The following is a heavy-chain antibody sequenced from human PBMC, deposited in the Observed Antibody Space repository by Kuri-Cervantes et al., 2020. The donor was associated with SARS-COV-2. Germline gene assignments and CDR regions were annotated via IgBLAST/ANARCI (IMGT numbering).Heavy chain of an antibody. Sequence: LSLTCGASGFTFSNYAMSWVRQAPGKGLQCVSTISVSGDSTYYADSVKGRFTISRDNSKNTLYLQMNSLRAEDTAVYYCAKDLSGVSSSFFFDSWGQGTPVTVSS. V-gene: IGHV3-23*01. D-gene: IGHD2/OR15-2a*01. J-gene: IGHJ4*02. CDR2: ISVSGDST. CDR3: AKDLSGVSSSFFFDS. CDR1: GFTFSNYA.